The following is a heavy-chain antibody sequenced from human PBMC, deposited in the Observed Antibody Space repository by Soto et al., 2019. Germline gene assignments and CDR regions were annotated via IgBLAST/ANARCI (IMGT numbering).Heavy chain of an antibody. D-gene: IGHD2-21*01. CDR2: VSVYGGST. V-gene: IGHV3-23*01. CDR3: ARRPAGDSHWYFGL. CDR1: GFIFSDFA. Sequence: DVQLLESGGDLVQPGESLRLSCAASGFIFSDFAMSWVRQTPGKGLEWVSAVSVYGGSTHYSDAVKGRFTISRDNSRDTLFLQMNRLRGEDTAVYYCARRPAGDSHWYFGLWCRGTLVTVSS. J-gene: IGHJ2*01.